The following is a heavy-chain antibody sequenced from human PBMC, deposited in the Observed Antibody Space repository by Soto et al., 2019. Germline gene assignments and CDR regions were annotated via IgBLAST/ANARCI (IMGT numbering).Heavy chain of an antibody. CDR2: IIPIFGTA. D-gene: IGHD1-26*01. Sequence: QVQLVQSGAEVKKPGSSVKVSCKASGGTFSSYAISWVRQAPGQGLEWMGGIIPIFGTANYAQKFQGRVTITADESTSTAYMELSSLRSEDTAVYYCARDGGSYPYYYYYYGMDVWGQGTTVTVSS. J-gene: IGHJ6*02. CDR1: GGTFSSYA. CDR3: ARDGGSYPYYYYYYGMDV. V-gene: IGHV1-69*12.